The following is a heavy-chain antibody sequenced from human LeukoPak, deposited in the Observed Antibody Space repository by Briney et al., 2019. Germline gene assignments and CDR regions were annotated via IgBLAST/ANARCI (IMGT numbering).Heavy chain of an antibody. CDR1: GGTFSTYG. D-gene: IGHD4-17*01. Sequence: SVKVCCKASGGTFSTYGISWVRQAPGQGLEWLGRIIPILGIANYAQKFQGGVTITADNSTSTAYMELSSLRSEDTAVYYCARDQPTPFQYAMDVWGQGTTVTLSS. CDR3: ARDQPTPFQYAMDV. V-gene: IGHV1-69*04. J-gene: IGHJ6*02. CDR2: IIPILGIA.